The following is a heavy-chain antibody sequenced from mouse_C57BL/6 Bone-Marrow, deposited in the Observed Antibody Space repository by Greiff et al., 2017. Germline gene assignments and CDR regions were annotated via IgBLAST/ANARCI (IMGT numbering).Heavy chain of an antibody. J-gene: IGHJ1*03. CDR2: FFTGGGSI. CDR1: GYTFTEYT. CDR3: ARHEVPRWCFDV. Sequence: VQLQQSGADLVKPGASVTLSCTASGYTFTEYTIHWVKQRSGQGLEWIGWFFTGGGSIKYNEKFKDKATLTADKSSSTVYMELSRLTSEDSAVXFCARHEVPRWCFDVWGTGTTVTVSS. V-gene: IGHV1-62-2*01.